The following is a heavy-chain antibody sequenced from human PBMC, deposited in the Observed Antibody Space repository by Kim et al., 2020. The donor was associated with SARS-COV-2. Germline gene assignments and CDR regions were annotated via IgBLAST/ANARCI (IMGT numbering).Heavy chain of an antibody. Sequence: GGSLRLSCAASGFTFSSYAMHWVRQAPGKGLEWVAVISYDGSNKYYADSVKGRFTISRDNSKNTLYLQMNSLRAEDTAVYYCARGHYGPSSWYPGYWGQGTLVTVSS. D-gene: IGHD6-13*01. CDR3: ARGHYGPSSWYPGY. V-gene: IGHV3-30*04. CDR2: ISYDGSNK. CDR1: GFTFSSYA. J-gene: IGHJ4*02.